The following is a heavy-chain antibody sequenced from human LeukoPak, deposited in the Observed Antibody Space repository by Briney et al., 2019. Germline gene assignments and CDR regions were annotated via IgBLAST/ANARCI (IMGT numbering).Heavy chain of an antibody. CDR2: IYYSGST. Sequence: SETLSLTCTVSGGSISSYYWSWIRQPAGKGLEWIGSIYYSGSTDYNPSLKSRVTISVDTSKNQFSLKLSSVTAADTAVYYCARVPYNYYYYYMDVWGKGTTVTVSS. V-gene: IGHV4-4*07. D-gene: IGHD1-1*01. J-gene: IGHJ6*03. CDR3: ARVPYNYYYYYMDV. CDR1: GGSISSYY.